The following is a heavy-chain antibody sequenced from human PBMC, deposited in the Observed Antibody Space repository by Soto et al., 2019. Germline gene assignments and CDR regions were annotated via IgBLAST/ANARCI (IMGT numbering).Heavy chain of an antibody. J-gene: IGHJ6*02. D-gene: IGHD5-18*01. V-gene: IGHV1-69*13. CDR3: ASSPYILRGYRYGPDYYYYGMDV. CDR2: IIPIFGTA. Sequence: SVKVARKTSEGTFSSYLGSWLRKSPEQGLERMGRIIPIFGTANYAQKFQGRVTITADESTSTAYMELSSMRSEDTAVYYCASSPYILRGYRYGPDYYYYGMDVWGQGTTVTVS. CDR1: EGTFSSYL.